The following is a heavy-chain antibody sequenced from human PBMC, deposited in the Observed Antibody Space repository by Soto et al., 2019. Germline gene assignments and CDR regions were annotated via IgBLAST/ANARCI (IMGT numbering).Heavy chain of an antibody. CDR3: AKVEVAGTRPITTRPIDY. CDR1: GFTFSSYA. Sequence: GGSLRLSCAASGFTFSSYAMSWVRQAPGKGLEWVSAISGSGGSTYYADSVKGRFTISRDNSKNTLYLQMNSLRAEDTAVYYCAKVEVAGTRPITTRPIDYWGQGTLVTVSS. D-gene: IGHD6-19*01. J-gene: IGHJ4*02. CDR2: ISGSGGST. V-gene: IGHV3-23*01.